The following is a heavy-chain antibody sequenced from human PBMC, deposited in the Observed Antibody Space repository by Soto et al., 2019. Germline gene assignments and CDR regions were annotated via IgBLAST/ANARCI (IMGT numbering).Heavy chain of an antibody. CDR1: GGSISSGGYS. V-gene: IGHV4-30-2*01. CDR3: ASSQTTATACDH. J-gene: IGHJ5*02. Sequence: QLQLQESGSGLVKPSQTLSLTCAVSGGSISSGGYSWSWIRQPPGKGLEWIGYIYHSGSTYYNPSPKSRVTMSVDRAKNQLPLKLSSVTAAHAAAEYPASSQTTATACDHWCQGTLVTVSS. D-gene: IGHD4-17*01. CDR2: IYHSGST.